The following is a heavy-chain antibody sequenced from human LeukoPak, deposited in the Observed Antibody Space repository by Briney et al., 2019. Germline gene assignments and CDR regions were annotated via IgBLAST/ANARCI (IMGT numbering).Heavy chain of an antibody. CDR3: ARGPYDFWSGYPYYYYGMDV. Sequence: GRSLRLSCAASGFTFSSYAMHWVRQAPGKGLEWVAVISYDGSNKYYADSVKGRFTISRDNSKNTLYLQMNSLRAEDTAVYYCARGPYDFWSGYPYYYYGMDVWGQGTTVTVSS. D-gene: IGHD3-3*01. V-gene: IGHV3-30-3*01. CDR1: GFTFSSYA. CDR2: ISYDGSNK. J-gene: IGHJ6*02.